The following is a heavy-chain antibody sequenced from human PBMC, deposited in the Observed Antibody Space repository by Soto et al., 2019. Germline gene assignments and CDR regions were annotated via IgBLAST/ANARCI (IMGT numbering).Heavy chain of an antibody. Sequence: SETLSLTCTVSGGSISSYYWSWIRQPPGKGLKWIGYIYYSGSTNSNPSLKSRVTISVDTSKNQFSLKLSSGTAADTVVYYCASSYGDNGRVTRYSDLWGRGPLVTVSS. V-gene: IGHV4-59*08. J-gene: IGHJ2*01. CDR2: IYYSGST. CDR3: ASSYGDNGRVTRYSDL. D-gene: IGHD4-17*01. CDR1: GGSISSYY.